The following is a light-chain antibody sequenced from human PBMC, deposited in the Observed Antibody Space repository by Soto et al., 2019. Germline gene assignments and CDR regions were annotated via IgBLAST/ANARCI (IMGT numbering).Light chain of an antibody. CDR2: DAS. CDR3: QQTYSSRTWT. J-gene: IGKJ1*01. V-gene: IGKV1-39*01. Sequence: DIQMTQSPSSLSASVDDRVIITCRASQSISNHLKWYQQKPGKAPKLLIYDASTLQSGVPSRFSGGGSGTDFSLFISNRQPEDFATYYCQQTYSSRTWTFGQGTKVDIK. CDR1: QSISNH.